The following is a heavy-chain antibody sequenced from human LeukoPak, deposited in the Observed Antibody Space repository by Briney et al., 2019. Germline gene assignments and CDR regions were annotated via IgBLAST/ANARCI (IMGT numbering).Heavy chain of an antibody. V-gene: IGHV3-23*01. J-gene: IGHJ4*02. Sequence: GGSLRLSCAASGFTFSNYAMSWVRQAPGKGLEWVSAISGSGFSTYYADSVKGRFTIPRDNSKNTLYLQMNSLRAEDTAVYYCAKEKTAVAGLFDYWGQGTLVTVSS. CDR1: GFTFSNYA. D-gene: IGHD6-19*01. CDR3: AKEKTAVAGLFDY. CDR2: ISGSGFST.